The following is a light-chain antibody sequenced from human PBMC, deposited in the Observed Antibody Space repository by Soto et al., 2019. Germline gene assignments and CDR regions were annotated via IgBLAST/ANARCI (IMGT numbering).Light chain of an antibody. J-gene: IGLJ3*02. Sequence: QSALTQPASVSGSPGQSITISCTGTSSDVGNYNLVSWYQQHPGEAPKLLIYEGSKRPSGVSNRFSGSKFGKTASLTISGLQAEDEVDYYCCSYAGDSTWVFGGGTKVTVL. CDR3: CSYAGDSTWV. CDR1: SSDVGNYNL. V-gene: IGLV2-23*01. CDR2: EGS.